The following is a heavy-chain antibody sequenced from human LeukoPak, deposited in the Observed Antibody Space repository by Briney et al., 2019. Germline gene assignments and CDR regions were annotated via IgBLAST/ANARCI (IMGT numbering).Heavy chain of an antibody. J-gene: IGHJ4*02. V-gene: IGHV3-21*01. Sequence: GGSLRLSCAASGFTFSSYWMSWVRQAPGKGLEWVSSISSSSSYIYYADSVKGQFTISRDNAKNSLYLQMNSLRAEDTAVYYCARDSSWHVPVPENPVAFDYWGQGTLVTVSS. CDR3: ARDSSWHVPVPENPVAFDY. CDR2: ISSSSSYI. CDR1: GFTFSSYW. D-gene: IGHD6-13*01.